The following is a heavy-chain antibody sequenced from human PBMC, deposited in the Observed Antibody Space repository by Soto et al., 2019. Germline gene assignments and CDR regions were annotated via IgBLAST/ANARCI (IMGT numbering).Heavy chain of an antibody. D-gene: IGHD6-19*01. CDR2: INAGNGNT. CDR3: ARDERSSGSFDY. CDR1: GYTFTSYA. V-gene: IGHV1-3*01. J-gene: IGHJ4*02. Sequence: ASGKVSCKASGYTFTSYAMHWVRQAPGQRLEWMGWINAGNGNTKYSQKFQGRVTITRDTSASTAYMELSSLRSEDTAVYYCARDERSSGSFDYWGQGTLVTVSS.